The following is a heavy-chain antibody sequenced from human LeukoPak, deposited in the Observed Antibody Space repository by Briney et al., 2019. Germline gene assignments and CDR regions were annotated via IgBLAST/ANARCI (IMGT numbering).Heavy chain of an antibody. J-gene: IGHJ4*02. Sequence: PGGSLRLSCTTSGITFSNYYMHWVRQAPGKGLGWVSHIIQDGSEAFYADSVKGRFTISRDNAKNTVYLQMNGLRAEDTAVYYCATDDYRGLGYWGQGTLVTVSS. CDR3: ATDDYRGLGY. CDR1: GITFSNYY. D-gene: IGHD3-16*01. CDR2: IIQDGSEA. V-gene: IGHV3-74*01.